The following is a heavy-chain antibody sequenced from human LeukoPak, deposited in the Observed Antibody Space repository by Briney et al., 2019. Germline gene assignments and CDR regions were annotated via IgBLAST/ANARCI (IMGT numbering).Heavy chain of an antibody. CDR1: GYTFTGYY. J-gene: IGHJ3*02. D-gene: IGHD3-3*01. V-gene: IGHV1-2*02. CDR2: INPNSGGT. Sequence: GASVTVSCKASGYTFTGYYMHWLRQAPGQGLEWMGWINPNSGGTNYAQKFQGRVTMTRDTSISTAYMELSRLRSDDTAGYYCASTFFIDAFDIWGQGTMVTVSS. CDR3: ASTFFIDAFDI.